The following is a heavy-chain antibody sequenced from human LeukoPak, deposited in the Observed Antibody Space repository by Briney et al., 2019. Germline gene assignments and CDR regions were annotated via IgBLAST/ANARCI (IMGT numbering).Heavy chain of an antibody. J-gene: IGHJ4*02. V-gene: IGHV3-23*01. CDR2: ISGSGGST. CDR1: GFTFSDYY. Sequence: GGSLRLSCAASGFTFSDYYMNWVRQAPGKGLEWVSAISGSGGSTYYADSVKGRFTISRDNSKNTLYLQMNSLRAEDTAVYYCAKIYSGSDYWGQGTLVTVSS. CDR3: AKIYSGSDY. D-gene: IGHD5-12*01.